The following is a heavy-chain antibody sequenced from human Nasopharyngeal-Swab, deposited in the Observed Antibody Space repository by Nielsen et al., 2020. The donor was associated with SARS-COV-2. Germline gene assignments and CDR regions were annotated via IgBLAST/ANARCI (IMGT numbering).Heavy chain of an antibody. Sequence: GGPLRLSCVASGFTFSTYAMSWVRQAPGKGLEWVSAISGSGGYTFYADSVKGRFTISRDNSKNTLYLQMNSLRAEDTAVYYCAKERTIFGVVIPSYDYWGQGTLVTVSS. CDR2: ISGSGGYT. V-gene: IGHV3-23*01. CDR3: AKERTIFGVVIPSYDY. J-gene: IGHJ4*02. D-gene: IGHD3-3*01. CDR1: GFTFSTYA.